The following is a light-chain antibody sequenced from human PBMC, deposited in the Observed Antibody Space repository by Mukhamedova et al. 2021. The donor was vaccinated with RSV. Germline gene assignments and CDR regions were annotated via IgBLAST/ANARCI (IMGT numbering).Light chain of an antibody. CDR2: GAS. Sequence: GERATLSCRASQSVSSTYLAWYQQKPGQAPRLLIYGASSRATGIPDRFSGSGSGTDFTLTINRLEPGDFAVYYCQQYGSSPYTFGQ. J-gene: IGKJ2*01. CDR3: QQYGSSPYT. V-gene: IGKV3-20*01. CDR1: QSVSSTY.